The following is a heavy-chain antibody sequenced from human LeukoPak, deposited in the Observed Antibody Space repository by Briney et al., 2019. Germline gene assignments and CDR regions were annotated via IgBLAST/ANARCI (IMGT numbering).Heavy chain of an antibody. D-gene: IGHD4-17*01. Sequence: GGSLRLSCAASGFTVSSNYMSWVRQAPGKGLEWVSVIYRGGSAHYADSVKGRFTISRDNSKNTLYLQMHSLRAEDTAIYYCAKDPNGDYIGAFDTWGQGTMVTVCS. CDR1: GFTVSSNY. CDR3: AKDPNGDYIGAFDT. CDR2: IYRGGSA. J-gene: IGHJ3*02. V-gene: IGHV3-53*01.